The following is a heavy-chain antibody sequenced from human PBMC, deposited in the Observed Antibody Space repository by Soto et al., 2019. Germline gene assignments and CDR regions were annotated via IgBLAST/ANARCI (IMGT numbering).Heavy chain of an antibody. Sequence: QVQLVESGGGVVQPGRSLRLSCVASGFTFSSYGMSWVRQAPGKGLEWVAIISYDGSLKYYGDSVKGRFTISRDNSRNTLYLQMNSLRAEDTAVYYWAKEIIAVSGPWDFDNWGQGTLVTVSS. CDR1: GFTFSSYG. J-gene: IGHJ4*02. CDR3: AKEIIAVSGPWDFDN. CDR2: ISYDGSLK. D-gene: IGHD6-19*01. V-gene: IGHV3-30*18.